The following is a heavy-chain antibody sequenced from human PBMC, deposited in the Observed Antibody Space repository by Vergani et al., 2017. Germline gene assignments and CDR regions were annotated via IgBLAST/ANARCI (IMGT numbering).Heavy chain of an antibody. Sequence: EVQLLESGGGLVQPGGSLRLSCAASGFTFSSYAMSWVRQAPGKGLEWVSAISGSGGSTDYADSVKGRFTISRDNSKNTLYLQMNSLRAEDTAVYYCAKTYYYDSSGYYSPFDYWGQGTLVTVSS. D-gene: IGHD3-22*01. CDR1: GFTFSSYA. V-gene: IGHV3-23*01. CDR2: ISGSGGST. J-gene: IGHJ4*02. CDR3: AKTYYYDSSGYYSPFDY.